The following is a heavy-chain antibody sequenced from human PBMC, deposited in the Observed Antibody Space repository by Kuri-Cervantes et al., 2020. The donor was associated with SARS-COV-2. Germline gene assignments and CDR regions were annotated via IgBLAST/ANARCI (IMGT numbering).Heavy chain of an antibody. V-gene: IGHV3-21*03. CDR3: LGADSGSYSSPFDY. Sequence: GGSLRLFCVASGFTFSAYTLNWVRQAPGKGLEWVSSITRSSVYISYADSLKGRFTISRANAKNSLYLQMNSLKTEDTAVYYCLGADSGSYSSPFDYWGQGTLVTVSS. D-gene: IGHD1-26*01. CDR1: GFTFSAYT. J-gene: IGHJ4*02. CDR2: ITRSSVYI.